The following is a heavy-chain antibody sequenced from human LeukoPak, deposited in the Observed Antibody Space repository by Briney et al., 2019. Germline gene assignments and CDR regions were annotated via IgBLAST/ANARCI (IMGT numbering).Heavy chain of an antibody. CDR2: ISRSSRYI. D-gene: IGHD5-24*01. CDR1: GFTFSSYS. Sequence: GGSLRLSCAASGFTFSSYSMNWVRQAPGKGREWVSSISRSSRYIYYADSVKGRFTISRDKAKNSLYLQMNSLRAEDTAVYYCARDRRDGYINDYWGQGTLVTVSS. CDR3: ARDRRDGYINDY. J-gene: IGHJ4*02. V-gene: IGHV3-21*01.